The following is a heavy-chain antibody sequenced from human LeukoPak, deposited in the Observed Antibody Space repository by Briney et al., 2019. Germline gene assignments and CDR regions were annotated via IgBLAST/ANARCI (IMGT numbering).Heavy chain of an antibody. CDR3: ARDRVYDYSNPRGFDY. CDR2: ISGYNGKT. J-gene: IGHJ4*02. CDR1: GYPFTSFG. D-gene: IGHD4-11*01. V-gene: IGHV1-18*03. Sequence: ASVKVSCKASGYPFTSFGISWLRQAPGQGLEWMGWISGYNGKTNYAQNLQGRVTMTTDTSTSTAYVELGSLRSDDMAVYYCARDRVYDYSNPRGFDYWGQGTLVTASS.